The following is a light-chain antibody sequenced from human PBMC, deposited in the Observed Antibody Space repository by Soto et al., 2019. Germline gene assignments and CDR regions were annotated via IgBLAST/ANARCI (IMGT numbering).Light chain of an antibody. Sequence: EVVMTQSPATLSVSPGDRATLSCRASQSVDTNVAWYQQKPGQPPRLLVHGASTRATGIPDRFTGVGSGTDFTLTISGLQSDDCAVYYCQQYYNWPPYTFGQGTKVQIK. CDR3: QQYYNWPPYT. CDR2: GAS. CDR1: QSVDTN. J-gene: IGKJ2*01. V-gene: IGKV3-15*01.